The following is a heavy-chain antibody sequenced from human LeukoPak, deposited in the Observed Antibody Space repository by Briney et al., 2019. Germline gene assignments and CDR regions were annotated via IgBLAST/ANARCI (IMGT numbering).Heavy chain of an antibody. Sequence: PGGSLRLSCAASGFTFSSYGMHWVRQAPGKGLEWVAVISYDGSNKYYADPVKGRFTISRDNSKNTLYLQMNSLRAEDTAVYYCARYYGSGSFQDGMDVWGQGTTVTVSS. CDR2: ISYDGSNK. D-gene: IGHD3-10*01. CDR3: ARYYGSGSFQDGMDV. J-gene: IGHJ6*02. CDR1: GFTFSSYG. V-gene: IGHV3-30*19.